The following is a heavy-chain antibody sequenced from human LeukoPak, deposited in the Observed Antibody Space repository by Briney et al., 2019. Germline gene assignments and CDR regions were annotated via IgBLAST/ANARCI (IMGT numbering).Heavy chain of an antibody. J-gene: IGHJ4*02. CDR2: INMYTANP. Sequence: ASVKVSCKASGYTFTRYAINGRGQAPGQGLEWMGWINMYTANPAYAQGFTERFVFSLDTSVTTAYLQISNLKTEDTAVYYCARHDNDDDFDYWGQGTLVTVSS. CDR3: ARHDNDDDFDY. D-gene: IGHD3-16*01. CDR1: GYTFTRYA. V-gene: IGHV7-4-1*02.